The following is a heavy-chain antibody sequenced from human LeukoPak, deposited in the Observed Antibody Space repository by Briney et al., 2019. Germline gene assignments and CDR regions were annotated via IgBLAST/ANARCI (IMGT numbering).Heavy chain of an antibody. CDR1: GFTLSSYW. CDR3: ARGEQLVIYYYYGMDV. Sequence: GGSLRLSCAASGFTLSSYWMHWVRQAPGKGLVWVSRINSDGSSTSYADSVRGRFTISRDNAKNTLYLQMNSLRAEDTAVYYCARGEQLVIYYYYGMDVWGQGTTVTVSS. CDR2: INSDGSST. V-gene: IGHV3-74*01. D-gene: IGHD6-6*01. J-gene: IGHJ6*02.